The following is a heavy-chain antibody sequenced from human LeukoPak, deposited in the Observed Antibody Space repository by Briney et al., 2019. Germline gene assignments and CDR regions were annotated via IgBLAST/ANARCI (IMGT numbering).Heavy chain of an antibody. V-gene: IGHV4-39*01. D-gene: IGHD6-6*01. Sequence: SETLSLTCTVSGGSISSSSYYWGWIRQPPGKALEWIGSIYYSGSTYYNPSLKSRVTISVDTSKNQFSLKLSSVTAADTAVYYCARRPGSSSGANFDYWGQGTLVTVSS. CDR1: GGSISSSSYY. J-gene: IGHJ4*02. CDR2: IYYSGST. CDR3: ARRPGSSSGANFDY.